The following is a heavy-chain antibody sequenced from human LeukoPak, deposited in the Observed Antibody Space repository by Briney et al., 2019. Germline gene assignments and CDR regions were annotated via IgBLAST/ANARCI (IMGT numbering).Heavy chain of an antibody. CDR2: ISGDGGT. D-gene: IGHD3-10*01. CDR1: GFTFGSYW. CDR3: ARDLVSGSGSYGH. Sequence: GGSLRLSCVAFGFTFGSYWMHWVRQAPGKGPAWVSRISGDGGTYYADSVKGRFTISRDNAKNTLYLQMNSLRAEDTAVYYCARDLVSGSGSYGHWGQGTLVTVSS. J-gene: IGHJ4*02. V-gene: IGHV3-74*01.